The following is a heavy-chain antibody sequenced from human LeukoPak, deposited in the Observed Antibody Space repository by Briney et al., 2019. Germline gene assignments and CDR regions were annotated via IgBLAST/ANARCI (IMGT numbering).Heavy chain of an antibody. CDR2: IYYDGSSK. V-gene: IGHV3-30*02. CDR3: RDPFDY. J-gene: IGHJ4*02. CDR1: GFTFSNYG. Sequence: GGSQRLSCAASGFTFSNYGIHWVRQAPGKGLEWVAFIYYDGSSKYYADSVKGRFTISRDNSKNTVYLQMNSLRGEDTAVYYCRDPFDYWGQGTLVTVSS.